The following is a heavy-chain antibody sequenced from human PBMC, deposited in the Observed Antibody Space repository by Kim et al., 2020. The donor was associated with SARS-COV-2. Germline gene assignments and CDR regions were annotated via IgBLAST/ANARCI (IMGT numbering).Heavy chain of an antibody. CDR1: GYTLTELS. CDR3: ATAPAIEVAGKGVNNWFDP. J-gene: IGHJ5*02. V-gene: IGHV1-24*01. CDR2: FDPEDGET. Sequence: ASVKVSCKVSGYTLTELSMHWVRQAPGKGLEWMGGFDPEDGETIYAQKFQGRVTMTEDTSTDTAYMELSSLRSEDTAVYYCATAPAIEVAGKGVNNWFDPWGQGTLVTVSS. D-gene: IGHD6-19*01.